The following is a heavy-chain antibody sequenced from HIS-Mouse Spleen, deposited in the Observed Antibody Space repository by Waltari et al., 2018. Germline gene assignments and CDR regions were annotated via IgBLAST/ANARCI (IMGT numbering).Heavy chain of an antibody. D-gene: IGHD2-8*01. CDR3: ARAGGNPPPQLYAFDI. CDR2: IKSKVSGK. V-gene: IGHV3-74*01. J-gene: IGHJ3*02. Sequence: EVQLVESGGGLVQPGGSLRLSCAASGFTFSSYWMHWVRQAPGKGLVWVSRIKSKVSGKSYADSVEGGFTLSRASCKKTLCLQMNSLRAEDTALYYCARAGGNPPPQLYAFDIWGQGTMVTVSS. CDR1: GFTFSSYW.